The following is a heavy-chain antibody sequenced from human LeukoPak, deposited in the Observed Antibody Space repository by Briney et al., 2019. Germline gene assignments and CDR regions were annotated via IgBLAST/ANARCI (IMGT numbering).Heavy chain of an antibody. Sequence: PGGSLRLSCAASGFTFSTCWMHWVRQAPGKGLVWVSRLNGDGSATTYADSMKGRFTISRDNAKNTLYLQMNSLRAEDTALYYCARTKGGPGSTWAFDIWGQGTMVTISS. CDR3: ARTKGGPGSTWAFDI. J-gene: IGHJ3*02. V-gene: IGHV3-74*01. D-gene: IGHD6-13*01. CDR1: GFTFSTCW. CDR2: LNGDGSAT.